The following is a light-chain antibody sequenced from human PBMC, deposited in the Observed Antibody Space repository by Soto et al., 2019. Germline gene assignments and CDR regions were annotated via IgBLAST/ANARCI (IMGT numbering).Light chain of an antibody. V-gene: IGKV3-20*01. CDR3: QQYGSSPTWT. CDR1: QSVGSSY. J-gene: IGKJ1*01. CDR2: GAS. Sequence: ESVLTQSPGTLSLSPGKRATLSCRASQSVGSSYLAWYQQKPCQAPRLLIYGASGRATAIPDRFSGSGSGTDFTLTISRLEPEDFAVYYCQQYGSSPTWTFGQGTKVEI.